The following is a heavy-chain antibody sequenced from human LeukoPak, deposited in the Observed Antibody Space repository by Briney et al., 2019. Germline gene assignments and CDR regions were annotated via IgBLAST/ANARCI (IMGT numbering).Heavy chain of an antibody. CDR2: ISSSSSYM. CDR3: ARDWDSSGGAFDI. CDR1: GFTFSSYS. V-gene: IGHV3-21*01. Sequence: GGSLRLSCAASGFTFSSYSMNWVRQAPGKGLEWVSPISSSSSYMYYADSVKGRFTISRDNAKNSLYLQMNSLRAEDTAVYYCARDWDSSGGAFDIWGQGTMVTVSS. D-gene: IGHD3-22*01. J-gene: IGHJ3*02.